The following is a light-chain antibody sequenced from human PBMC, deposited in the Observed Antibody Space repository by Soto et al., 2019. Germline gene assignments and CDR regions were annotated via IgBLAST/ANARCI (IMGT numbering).Light chain of an antibody. J-gene: IGKJ2*01. CDR2: AAS. V-gene: IGKV1-39*01. CDR1: QTISSY. Sequence: DLQMTQSPSSLSASVGDRVTITCRASQTISSYLNWYQQNPGKAPKLLIYAASSLQSGVPSRFSGSGSGTDFTLTISSLQPEDSATYYCQQSSNIPYTFGQGTKLEIK. CDR3: QQSSNIPYT.